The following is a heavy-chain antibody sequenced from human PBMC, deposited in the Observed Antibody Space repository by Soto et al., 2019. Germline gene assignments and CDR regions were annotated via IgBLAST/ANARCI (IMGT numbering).Heavy chain of an antibody. CDR3: PRHRNAGWLDP. CDR1: GYDFTTFW. CDR2: IYPGDSEV. Sequence: PGESLKISCQASGYDFTTFWIVWLRQMPVKGLEWMGVIYPGDSEVKYSPSFQGQVTISADKYIATAYLQWISLKASDTAIYYCPRHRNAGWLDPCGEGTRVTVRS. J-gene: IGHJ5*02. V-gene: IGHV5-51*01.